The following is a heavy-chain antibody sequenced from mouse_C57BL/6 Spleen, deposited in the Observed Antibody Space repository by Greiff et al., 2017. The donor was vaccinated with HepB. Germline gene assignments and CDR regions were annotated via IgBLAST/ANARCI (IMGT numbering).Heavy chain of an antibody. V-gene: IGHV5-17*01. Sequence: EVQLVESGGGLVKPGGSLKLSCAASGFTFSDYGMHWVRQAPEKGLEWVAYISSGSSTIYYADTVKGRFTISRDNAKNTLFLQMTSLRSEDTAMYYCARQGDGYYRWYFDVWGTGTTVTVSS. CDR1: GFTFSDYG. CDR3: ARQGDGYYRWYFDV. J-gene: IGHJ1*03. CDR2: ISSGSSTI. D-gene: IGHD2-3*01.